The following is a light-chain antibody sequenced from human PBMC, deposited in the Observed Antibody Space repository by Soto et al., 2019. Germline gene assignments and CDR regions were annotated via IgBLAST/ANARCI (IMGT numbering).Light chain of an antibody. V-gene: IGKV3-11*01. J-gene: IGKJ2*01. CDR2: DAS. Sequence: PGERATLSCRASQSVSSYLAWYQQKPGQAPRLLIYDASSRATGIPARFSGSGSGTDFTLTISSPEPEDFAVYYCQQRSNWYTFGQGTKLEIK. CDR3: QQRSNWYT. CDR1: QSVSSY.